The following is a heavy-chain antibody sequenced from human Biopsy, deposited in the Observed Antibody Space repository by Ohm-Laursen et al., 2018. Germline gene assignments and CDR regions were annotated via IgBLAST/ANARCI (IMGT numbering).Heavy chain of an antibody. Sequence: PSVKVSCKSSGYSFTSYYMHWVRQAPGQGLEWMGMINPSGSTTSYPQIFQGRVTMTRDTSKSTVYMELSSLRSADTAVYFCARGGVDTAMVENWGQGTLVTVSS. CDR3: ARGGVDTAMVEN. V-gene: IGHV1-46*01. D-gene: IGHD5-18*01. CDR1: GYSFTSYY. J-gene: IGHJ4*02. CDR2: INPSGSTT.